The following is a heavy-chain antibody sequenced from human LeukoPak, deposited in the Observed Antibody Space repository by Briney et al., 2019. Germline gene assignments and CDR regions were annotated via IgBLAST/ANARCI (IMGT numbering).Heavy chain of an antibody. CDR2: INHSGST. Sequence: PSETLSLTCTVSGGSFSGYYWSWIRQPPGKGLEWIGEINHSGSTNYNPSLKSRVTISVDTSKNQFSLKLSSVTAADTAVYYCARDRGYYDSSGYYSSDAFDIWGQGTMVTVSS. CDR1: GGSFSGYY. D-gene: IGHD3-22*01. V-gene: IGHV4-34*01. J-gene: IGHJ3*02. CDR3: ARDRGYYDSSGYYSSDAFDI.